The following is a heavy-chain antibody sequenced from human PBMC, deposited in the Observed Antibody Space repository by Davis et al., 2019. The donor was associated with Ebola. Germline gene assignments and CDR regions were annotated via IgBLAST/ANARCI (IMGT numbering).Heavy chain of an antibody. Sequence: MPSETLSLTCTVSGDSVSSGSYYWSWIRQPPGKGLEWIGYIYYSGSTNYNPSLSTRVTLSVDTSKNQFSLDLTSVTAADTAVYYCARGRQWLDSLDNWGQGTLVTVSS. CDR3: ARGRQWLDSLDN. D-gene: IGHD6-19*01. V-gene: IGHV4-61*01. J-gene: IGHJ4*02. CDR1: GDSVSSGSYY. CDR2: IYYSGST.